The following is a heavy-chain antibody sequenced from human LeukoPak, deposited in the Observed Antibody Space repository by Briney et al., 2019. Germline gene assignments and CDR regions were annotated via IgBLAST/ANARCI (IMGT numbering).Heavy chain of an antibody. D-gene: IGHD3-22*01. CDR2: IYYSGST. CDR1: GGSISSGGYY. V-gene: IGHV4-61*08. CDR3: ARSYDSSGYYVY. Sequence: SETLSLTCTVSGGSISSGGYYWSWIRQPPGKGLEWIGYIYYSGSTNYNPSLKSRVTISVDTSKNQFSLKLSSVTAADTAVYYCARSYDSSGYYVYWGQGTLVTVSS. J-gene: IGHJ4*02.